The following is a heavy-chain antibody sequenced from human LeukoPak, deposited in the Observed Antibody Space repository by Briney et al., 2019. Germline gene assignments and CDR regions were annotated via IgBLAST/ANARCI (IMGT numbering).Heavy chain of an antibody. Sequence: GGSLRLFCAASGFTFSSYWMSWVRQAPGKGLEWVANIKQDGSEKYYVDSVKGRFTTSRDNAKNSLYLQMNSLRAEDTAVYYCARGGPATMVDPWGQGTLVTVSS. CDR3: ARGGPATMVDP. J-gene: IGHJ5*02. CDR2: IKQDGSEK. V-gene: IGHV3-7*01. D-gene: IGHD2-2*01. CDR1: GFTFSSYW.